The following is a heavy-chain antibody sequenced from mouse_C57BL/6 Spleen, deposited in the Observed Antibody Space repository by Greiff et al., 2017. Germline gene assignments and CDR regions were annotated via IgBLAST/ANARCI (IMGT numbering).Heavy chain of an antibody. D-gene: IGHD4-1*01. Sequence: EVKLVESGGGLVQSGRSLRLSCATSGFTFSDFYMEWVRQAPGKGLEWIAASRNKANDYTTEYSASVKGRFIVSRDTSQSILYLQMNALRAEDTAIYYCARDGRTGRRDYWYFDVWGTGTTVTVSS. CDR1: GFTFSDFY. CDR3: ARDGRTGRRDYWYFDV. J-gene: IGHJ1*03. V-gene: IGHV7-1*01. CDR2: SRNKANDYTT.